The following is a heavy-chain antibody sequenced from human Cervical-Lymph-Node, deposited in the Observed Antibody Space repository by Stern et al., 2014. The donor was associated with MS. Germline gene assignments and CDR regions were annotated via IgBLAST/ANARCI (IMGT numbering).Heavy chain of an antibody. J-gene: IGHJ4*02. CDR2: IYPGDSDT. V-gene: IGHV5-51*01. D-gene: IGHD1-26*01. Sequence: VQLVQYGAEVKKPGESLKISCKGSGYTFATYWIGWVRQMPGKGLEWMGIIYPGDSDTRYSPSFQGQVTIPADNSLSTAYLQWSSLKASDTAIYYCARQGRAIAGATQDHFDHWGQGAPVTVSS. CDR3: ARQGRAIAGATQDHFDH. CDR1: GYTFATYW.